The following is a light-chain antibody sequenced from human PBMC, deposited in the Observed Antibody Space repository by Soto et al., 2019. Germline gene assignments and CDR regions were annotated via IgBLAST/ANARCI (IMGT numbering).Light chain of an antibody. CDR1: QDISSW. CDR3: QQGNSFPLT. CDR2: AAS. J-gene: IGKJ4*01. V-gene: IGKV1-12*01. Sequence: DIQMTQSPSSVSASVGDRVTITCRASQDISSWLAWFQQKPGKVPKLLIYAASSLHIGVPSRFSGSGSGTDFTLTINSLQPEDFATYYCQQGNSFPLTFGGGTKVEIK.